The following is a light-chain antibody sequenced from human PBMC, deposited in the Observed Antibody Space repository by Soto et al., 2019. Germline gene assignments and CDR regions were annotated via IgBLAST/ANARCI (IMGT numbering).Light chain of an antibody. CDR3: QQYNNWPGT. V-gene: IGKV3-15*01. Sequence: EIVMTQSPATLSVSPGERATLSCRASQSVSSNLAWYQQKPGQAPRLLIYGASTRATGIPARFSGSGSGTEFTLTISSLQSEDFAVYYCQQYNNWPGTFGGGTMVEIK. CDR1: QSVSSN. J-gene: IGKJ4*01. CDR2: GAS.